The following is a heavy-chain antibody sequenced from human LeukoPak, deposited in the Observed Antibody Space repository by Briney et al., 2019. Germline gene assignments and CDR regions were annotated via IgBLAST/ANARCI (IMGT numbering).Heavy chain of an antibody. CDR3: ARETGGVYDY. CDR2: IFENGTP. J-gene: IGHJ4*02. CDR1: GGSISSGDYY. D-gene: IGHD3-3*01. Sequence: KASETLSLTCTVSGGSISSGDYYWSWIRQPPGKGLEWIGYIFENGTPHYNPSLSSRVTISQDKSKNHFSLKLTSVTAADTAVYFCARETGGVYDYWGQGVLVAVSS. V-gene: IGHV4-30-4*08.